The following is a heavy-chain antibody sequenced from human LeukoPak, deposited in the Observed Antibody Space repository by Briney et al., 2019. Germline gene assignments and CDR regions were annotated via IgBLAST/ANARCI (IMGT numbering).Heavy chain of an antibody. D-gene: IGHD3-22*01. V-gene: IGHV1-18*01. J-gene: IGHJ4*02. CDR1: GYTFTNYD. Sequence: ASVKVSCKASGYTFTNYDISWVRQAPGQGLEWMGWISAYNGNTNYAQKLQGRVTMTTDTSTTTAYMELRSLRSDDTAVYYCARAGHRRYYYDNGYDYWGQGTLVTVSS. CDR2: ISAYNGNT. CDR3: ARAGHRRYYYDNGYDY.